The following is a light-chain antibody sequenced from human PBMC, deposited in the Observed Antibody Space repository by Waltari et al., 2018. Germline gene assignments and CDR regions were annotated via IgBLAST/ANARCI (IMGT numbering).Light chain of an antibody. Sequence: LACRASTSISKYLAWYQQKPGQAPTLLIFDASSRAPGIPDRFSGSGSGTDFSLTISRLEPEDVAVYYCQKYGTLPATFGQGTKVEIK. V-gene: IGKV3-20*01. CDR2: DAS. CDR3: QKYGTLPAT. CDR1: TSISKY. J-gene: IGKJ1*01.